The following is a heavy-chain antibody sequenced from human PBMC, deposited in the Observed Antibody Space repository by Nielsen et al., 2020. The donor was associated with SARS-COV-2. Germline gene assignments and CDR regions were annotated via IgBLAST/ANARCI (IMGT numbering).Heavy chain of an antibody. V-gene: IGHV3-30*18. J-gene: IGHJ4*02. CDR3: AKGYSSSWSTFDY. CDR2: ISYDGSNK. D-gene: IGHD6-13*01. Sequence: GGSLRLSCAASGFTFSSYGMHWVRQAPGKGLEWVAVISYDGSNKYYADSVKGRFTISRDNRQNSLYLQMNSLRAEDTALYYCAKGYSSSWSTFDYWGRGTLVTVSS. CDR1: GFTFSSYG.